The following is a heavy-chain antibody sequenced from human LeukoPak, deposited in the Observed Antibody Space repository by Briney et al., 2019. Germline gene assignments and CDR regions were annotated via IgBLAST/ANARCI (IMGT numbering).Heavy chain of an antibody. CDR3: ARLDGMGHYYDSSGFIDY. J-gene: IGHJ4*02. V-gene: IGHV5-51*01. D-gene: IGHD3-22*01. CDR2: IYPGDSDT. CDR1: GYSFTSYW. Sequence: GESLKISWKGSGYSFTSYWIGWVRQMPGKGLEWVGIIYPGDSDTRYSTFFQGQVTISADKSISTAYLQWSSLKASDTAMYFCARLDGMGHYYDSSGFIDYWGQGTLVTVSS.